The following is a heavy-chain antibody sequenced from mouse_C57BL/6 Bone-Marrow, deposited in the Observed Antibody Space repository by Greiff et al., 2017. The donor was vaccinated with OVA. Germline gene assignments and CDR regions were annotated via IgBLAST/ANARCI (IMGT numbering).Heavy chain of an antibody. CDR1: GFSLTSYG. V-gene: IGHV2-2*01. J-gene: IGHJ3*01. CDR3: ARHKGGLGFFAN. Sequence: QVQLQQSGPGLVQPSQRLSITCTVPGFSLTSYGVHWVRQSPGKGLEWLGVIWSGGSTDYNAAFISRLSISKDKSKSQVFLKMSSLQADDTAMYYGARHKGGLGFFANWGQGNLVTVSA. CDR2: IWSGGST. D-gene: IGHD4-1*01.